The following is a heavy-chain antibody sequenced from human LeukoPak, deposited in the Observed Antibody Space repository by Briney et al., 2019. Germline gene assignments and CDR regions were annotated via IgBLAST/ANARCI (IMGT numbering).Heavy chain of an antibody. CDR2: ISGSGGST. J-gene: IGHJ4*02. CDR3: AKDAPDCSSTSCYADY. D-gene: IGHD2-2*01. Sequence: GSLRLSCAASGFTFSSYAMSWVRQAPGKGLEWLSAISGSGGSTYYADSVKGRFTISRDNSKNTLYLQMNSLRAEDTAVYYCAKDAPDCSSTSCYADYWGQGTLVTVSS. V-gene: IGHV3-23*01. CDR1: GFTFSSYA.